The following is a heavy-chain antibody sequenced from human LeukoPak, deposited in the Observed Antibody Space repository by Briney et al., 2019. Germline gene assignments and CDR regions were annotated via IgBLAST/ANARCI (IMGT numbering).Heavy chain of an antibody. CDR1: GGSFSGYY. V-gene: IGHV4-34*01. Sequence: PSETLSLTCAVYGGSFSGYYWSWIRQPPGKGLEWIGEINHSGSTNYNPSLKSRVTISVDTSKNQFSLKLSSVTAADTAVYYCARDSGVGSYYYYGMDVWGQGTTVTVSS. J-gene: IGHJ6*02. CDR3: ARDSGVGSYYYYGMDV. D-gene: IGHD7-27*01. CDR2: INHSGST.